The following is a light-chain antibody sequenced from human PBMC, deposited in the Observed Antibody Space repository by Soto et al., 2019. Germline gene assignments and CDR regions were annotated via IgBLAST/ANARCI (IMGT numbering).Light chain of an antibody. J-gene: IGKJ1*01. V-gene: IGKV3-20*01. CDR2: DAS. CDR1: QRVSNNY. CDR3: QNYGSSPRP. Sequence: EIVLTQSPGTLSLSPGERATLSCRASQRVSNNYLAWYQQKPGQAPRLLIYDASTRDTGIPDRVSGSGSGTEFTLTISRLEPEDFAVYYCQNYGSSPRPFGQGTKVDIK.